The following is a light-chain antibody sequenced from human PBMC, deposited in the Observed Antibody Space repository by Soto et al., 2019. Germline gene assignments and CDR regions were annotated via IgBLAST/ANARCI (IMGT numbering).Light chain of an antibody. CDR2: KAS. J-gene: IGKJ1*01. V-gene: IGKV1-5*03. CDR1: QSISSW. CDR3: QQYNSYSWT. Sequence: DIQMTQSPSTLSASLGDRVTITCRASQSISSWLAWYQQKPGKAPKLLIYKASSIESGVPSRFSGSGSGTEFTLTISSLQPDDFATYYCQQYNSYSWTFGQGTKVDIK.